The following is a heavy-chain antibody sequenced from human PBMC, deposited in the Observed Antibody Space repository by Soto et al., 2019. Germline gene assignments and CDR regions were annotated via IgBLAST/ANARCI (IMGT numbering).Heavy chain of an antibody. CDR2: IYYSGST. J-gene: IGHJ6*02. V-gene: IGHV4-31*03. Sequence: PSETLSLTGSVSGGSVSNKTYYWSWIRQPPGKGLEWIGYIYYSGSTYYNPSLKSRVTISVDTSKNQFSLKLSSVTAEDTAVYYCARDRSVANPRNYYYYGMDVWGQGTTVTVSS. D-gene: IGHD2-15*01. CDR3: ARDRSVANPRNYYYYGMDV. CDR1: GGSVSNKTYY.